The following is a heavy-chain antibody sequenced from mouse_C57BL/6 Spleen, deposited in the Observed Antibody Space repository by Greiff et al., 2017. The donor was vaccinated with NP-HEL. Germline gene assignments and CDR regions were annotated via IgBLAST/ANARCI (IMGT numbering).Heavy chain of an antibody. J-gene: IGHJ3*01. CDR2: IRLKSDNYAT. V-gene: IGHV6-3*01. CDR1: GFTFSNYW. D-gene: IGHD2-4*01. Sequence: EVKLVESGGGLVQPGGSMKLSCVASGFTFSNYWMNWVRQSPEKGLEWVAQIRLKSDNYATHYAESVKGRFTISRDDSKSSVYLQMNNLRAEDTGIYYCTESIYYDYGGFAYWGQGTLVTVSA. CDR3: TESIYYDYGGFAY.